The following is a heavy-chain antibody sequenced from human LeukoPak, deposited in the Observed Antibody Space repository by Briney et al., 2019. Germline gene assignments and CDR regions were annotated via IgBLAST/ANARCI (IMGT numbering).Heavy chain of an antibody. CDR1: GFIFNTFW. V-gene: IGHV3-7*03. CDR3: ARDPGYGAVDY. Sequence: GGSLRLSCAASGFIFNTFWMNWVRLTPGKGLEWVANMNGDGSNIYYVDSVWGRFTISRDNAKNSLYLQMSSLRAEDTAVYYCARDPGYGAVDYWGQGTLITVSS. D-gene: IGHD5-18*01. CDR2: MNGDGSNI. J-gene: IGHJ4*02.